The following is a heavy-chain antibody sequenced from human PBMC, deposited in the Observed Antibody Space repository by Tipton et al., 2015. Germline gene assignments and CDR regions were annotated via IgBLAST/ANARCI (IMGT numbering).Heavy chain of an antibody. V-gene: IGHV4-4*02. Sequence: TLSLTCAVSGGSISSSNWWSWVRQPPGKGLEWIGYIYNTGSTNHNPSLKSRVTISVDTSKNQFSLKLSSVTAADTAVYYCARGYCTSTNCYSLYGMDVWGQGTTVTVSS. CDR1: GGSISSSNW. CDR2: IYNTGST. D-gene: IGHD2-2*01. CDR3: ARGYCTSTNCYSLYGMDV. J-gene: IGHJ6*02.